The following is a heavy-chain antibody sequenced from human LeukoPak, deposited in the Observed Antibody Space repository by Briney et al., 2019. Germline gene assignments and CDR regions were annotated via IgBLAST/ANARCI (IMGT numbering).Heavy chain of an antibody. V-gene: IGHV3-7*01. D-gene: IGHD3-16*01. J-gene: IGHJ6*02. CDR2: MNQDGSAK. CDR1: GFTFSDSW. Sequence: GGSLRLSCAASGFTFSDSWMSWVRQAPGKGLEWVANMNQDGSAKGYVDSVKGRFTISRDNARNSLYLQMSSLRPEDTAVYYCATYTHWVAGDVWGQGATVTVSS. CDR3: ATYTHWVAGDV.